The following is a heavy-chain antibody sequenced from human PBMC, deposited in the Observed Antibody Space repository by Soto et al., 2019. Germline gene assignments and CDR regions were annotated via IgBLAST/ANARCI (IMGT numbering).Heavy chain of an antibody. CDR1: GGSFSGYY. CDR3: ERGWEPDYTSKFFGYNYYGMDV. CDR2: INHSGST. Sequence: QVLLQQWGAGLLKPSETLSLTCAVYGGSFSGYYWSWIRQPPGKGLEWIGEINHSGSTKYNPSLKSRVSISVEASKNQFSLKLSSVTAADTAVYHCERGWEPDYTSKFFGYNYYGMDVWGQGSTVTVSS. D-gene: IGHD3-3*01. J-gene: IGHJ6*02. V-gene: IGHV4-34*01.